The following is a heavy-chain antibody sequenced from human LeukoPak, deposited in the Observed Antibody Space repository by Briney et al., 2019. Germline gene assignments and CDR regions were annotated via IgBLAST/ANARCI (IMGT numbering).Heavy chain of an antibody. Sequence: GGPLILSFASSGFAFRDYGLQWVRKPPAKGWEGGAVISSDGSNEYYADSVRGRSTISRDNSKNTVYMQLRSLRGEDTAVYYCAKDRLDGYNFRGMDVWGQGTTVSVSS. J-gene: IGHJ6*02. CDR2: ISSDGSNE. D-gene: IGHD5-24*01. CDR3: AKDRLDGYNFRGMDV. CDR1: GFAFRDYG. V-gene: IGHV3-30*18.